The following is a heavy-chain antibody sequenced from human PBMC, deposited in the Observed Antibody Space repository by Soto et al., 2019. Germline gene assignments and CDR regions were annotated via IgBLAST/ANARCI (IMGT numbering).Heavy chain of an antibody. V-gene: IGHV1-18*01. CDR2: ISPYYGTT. D-gene: IGHD3-3*01. CDR1: GGTFSSYA. CDR3: ARGGTSTYYDFWSGTANWFDP. Sequence: ASVKVSCKASGGTFSSYAISWVRQAPGQGLEWMGWISPYYGTTNYAQKFQGRVTMTTDTSTSTAYMELRSLRSDDTAVYYCARGGTSTYYDFWSGTANWFDPWGQGTLVTVSS. J-gene: IGHJ5*02.